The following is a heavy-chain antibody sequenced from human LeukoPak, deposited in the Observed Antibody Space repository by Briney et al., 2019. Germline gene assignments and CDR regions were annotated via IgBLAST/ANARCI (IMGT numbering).Heavy chain of an antibody. CDR1: GYTFTDYY. V-gene: IGHV1-2*02. J-gene: IGHJ4*02. D-gene: IGHD5/OR15-5a*01. Sequence: GASVKVSCEASGYTFTDYYMHWVRQAPGQGLEWMGWINPHSGGTNYAQKFQGRVTMTRDTSISTAYMELSRLRSDDSAVYYCARFDQVSETAGGYWGQGTLVTVSS. CDR2: INPHSGGT. CDR3: ARFDQVSETAGGY.